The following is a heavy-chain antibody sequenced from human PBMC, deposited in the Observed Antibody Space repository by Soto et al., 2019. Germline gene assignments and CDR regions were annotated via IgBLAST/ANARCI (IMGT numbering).Heavy chain of an antibody. V-gene: IGHV1-2*02. Sequence: QLHLVQSGAVVKKPGASVTVSCSASGYPVTAYYMHWVRQAPGRGLEWMGGINPATGAAKYTQTYQGRVPMTRDSFTSTVFMELSGLTSEATAVFYCARGGGVGVAGSAAFDMWGQGTLVTVSS. CDR2: INPATGAA. CDR3: ARGGGVGVAGSAAFDM. J-gene: IGHJ3*02. D-gene: IGHD3-3*01. CDR1: GYPVTAYY.